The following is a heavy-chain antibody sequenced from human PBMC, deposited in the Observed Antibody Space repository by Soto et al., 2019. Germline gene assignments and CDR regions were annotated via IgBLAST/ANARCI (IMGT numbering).Heavy chain of an antibody. CDR1: GGTFSSYA. D-gene: IGHD3-3*01. J-gene: IGHJ6*02. Sequence: QVQLVQSGAEVKKPGSSVKVSCKASGGTFSSYAISWLRQAPGQGLEWMGGIIPIFGTANYAQKFQGRVTITADESTSTAYMELSSLRSEDTAVYYCASAFWIGYYRYYYGMDVWGQGTTVTVSS. CDR2: IIPIFGTA. V-gene: IGHV1-69*01. CDR3: ASAFWIGYYRYYYGMDV.